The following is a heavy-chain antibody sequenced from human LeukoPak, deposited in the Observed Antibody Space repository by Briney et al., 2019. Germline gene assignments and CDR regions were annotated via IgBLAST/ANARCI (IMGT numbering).Heavy chain of an antibody. CDR1: GFTFKNVW. CDR2: MKSETDGGTT. Sequence: MPGGSLRLSCAASGFTFKNVWMSWVRQAPGKGLEWVGRMKSETDGGTTDYAAPVKGRFTISRDDSKNTLYLQMNSLKAEDTAVYYCTHISQQAGFDIWGQGTMVTASS. D-gene: IGHD3-3*02. CDR3: THISQQAGFDI. V-gene: IGHV3-15*01. J-gene: IGHJ3*02.